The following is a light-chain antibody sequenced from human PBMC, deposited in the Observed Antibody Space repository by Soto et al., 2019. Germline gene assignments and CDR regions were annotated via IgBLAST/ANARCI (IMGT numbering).Light chain of an antibody. CDR2: QNN. CDR1: SSNIGAGYD. Sequence: QSVLTQPPSVSGAPGQRVSISCTVSSSNIGAGYDVHWYEHLPGTAPKLLIYQNNNRPSGVPDRFSGSKSGTSASLAITGLQAEDEADYYCQSYDSSLSAVVFGGGTQLTVL. V-gene: IGLV1-40*01. J-gene: IGLJ2*01. CDR3: QSYDSSLSAVV.